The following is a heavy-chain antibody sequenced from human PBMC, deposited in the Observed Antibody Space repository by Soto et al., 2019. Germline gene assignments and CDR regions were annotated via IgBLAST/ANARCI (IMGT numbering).Heavy chain of an antibody. CDR3: ARDGVVGVISAFDI. V-gene: IGHV3-33*01. CDR2: IWYDGSNK. Sequence: GGSLRLSCAASGFTFSSYGMHWVRQAPGKGLEWVAVIWYDGSNKYYADSVKGRFTISRDNSKNTLYLQMNSLRAEDTAVYYCARDGVVGVISAFDIWGQGTMVTVSS. J-gene: IGHJ3*02. CDR1: GFTFSSYG. D-gene: IGHD3-16*01.